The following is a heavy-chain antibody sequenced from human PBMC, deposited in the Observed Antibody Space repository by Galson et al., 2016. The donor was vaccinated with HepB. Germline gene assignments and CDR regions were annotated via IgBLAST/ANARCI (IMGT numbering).Heavy chain of an antibody. Sequence: ETLSLTCVVSGGSISRGNWWSWVRQPPGKGLEWIGEIYESGTTYYNPSLSSRVTVSMDKSNNHLSLRLESVTAADTAVYFCARHIAVSGTRGFDVWGQGTMVTVSS. CDR1: GGSISRGNW. CDR3: ARHIAVSGTRGFDV. CDR2: IYESGTT. V-gene: IGHV4/OR15-8*02. D-gene: IGHD6-19*01. J-gene: IGHJ3*01.